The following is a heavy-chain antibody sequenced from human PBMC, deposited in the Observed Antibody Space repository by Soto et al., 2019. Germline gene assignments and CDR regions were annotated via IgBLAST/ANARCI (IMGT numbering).Heavy chain of an antibody. CDR2: IYYSGST. D-gene: IGHD2-15*01. Sequence: SETLSLTCTVSGGSISSYYWSWIRQPPGKGLEWIGYIYYSGSTNYNPSLKSRVTISVDTSKNQFSLKLSSVTAADTAVYYCARGGNCSGGSCSRSYYYYGMDVWGQGTTVTVSS. J-gene: IGHJ6*02. V-gene: IGHV4-59*01. CDR1: GGSISSYY. CDR3: ARGGNCSGGSCSRSYYYYGMDV.